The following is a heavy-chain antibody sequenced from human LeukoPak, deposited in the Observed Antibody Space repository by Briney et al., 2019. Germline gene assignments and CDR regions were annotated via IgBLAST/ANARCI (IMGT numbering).Heavy chain of an antibody. CDR3: ARAAGYCSSTSCYEDAFDI. D-gene: IGHD2-2*01. CDR1: GYTFTSYA. V-gene: IGHV1-3*01. Sequence: ASVKVSCKASGYTFTSYAMHWVRQAPGQRLEWMGWINAGNGNTKYSQKFQGRVTITRDTSASTAYMELSSLRSEDTAVYYCARAAGYCSSTSCYEDAFDIWGQGTMVTVSS. J-gene: IGHJ3*02. CDR2: INAGNGNT.